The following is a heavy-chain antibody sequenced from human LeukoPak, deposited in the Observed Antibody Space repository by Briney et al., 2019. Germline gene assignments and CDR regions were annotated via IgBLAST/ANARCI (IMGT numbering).Heavy chain of an antibody. Sequence: GASVKVSCKASGYTFTGYYMHWVRQAPGQGLEWMGWINPNSGGTNYAQTFQGRVTMTRHPSISTAYMELSRLRSHDTAVYYCARVRIVATITWWFDPWGQGTLVTVSS. CDR2: INPNSGGT. CDR1: GYTFTGYY. CDR3: ARVRIVATITWWFDP. V-gene: IGHV1-2*02. D-gene: IGHD5-12*01. J-gene: IGHJ5*02.